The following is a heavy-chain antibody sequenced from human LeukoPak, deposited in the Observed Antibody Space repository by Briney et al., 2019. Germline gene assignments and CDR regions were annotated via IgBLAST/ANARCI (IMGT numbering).Heavy chain of an antibody. CDR3: ARDRVQLWNYGIDV. V-gene: IGHV3-30-3*01. CDR1: GFTFSSYA. Sequence: GGSLRLSCAASGFTFSSYAMHWVRQAPGKGLEWVAVISYDGNNKYYADSVKGRFTISRDNSKNTLYLQMNSLRAEDTAVYYCARDRVQLWNYGIDVWGQGTTVTVSS. CDR2: ISYDGNNK. J-gene: IGHJ6*02. D-gene: IGHD5-18*01.